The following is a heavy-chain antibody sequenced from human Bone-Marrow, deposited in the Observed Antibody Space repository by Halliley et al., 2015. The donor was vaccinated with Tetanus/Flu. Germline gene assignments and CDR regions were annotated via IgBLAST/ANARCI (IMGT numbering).Heavy chain of an antibody. CDR2: VRSKATGGTT. Sequence: LSLTCTASGFTFGDHAMNWVRQAPGKGLEWVGFVRSKATGGTTKYAASVKGRFTISRDDSKSIAYLQMNSLKTEDTAVYYCTRGTYDSSGYYYDAGYFDYWGQGTLVTVSS. J-gene: IGHJ4*02. CDR1: GFTFGDHA. CDR3: TRGTYDSSGYYYDAGYFDY. D-gene: IGHD3-22*01. V-gene: IGHV3-49*04.